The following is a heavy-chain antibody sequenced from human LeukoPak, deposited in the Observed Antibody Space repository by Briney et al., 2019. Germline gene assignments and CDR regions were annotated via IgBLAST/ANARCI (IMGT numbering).Heavy chain of an antibody. CDR2: IKQDGSEK. CDR1: GFTLSSYW. Sequence: GGSLRLSCAASGFTLSSYWMSWVRQAPGKGLEWVANIKQDGSEKYYVDSVKGRFTISRDNAKNSLYLQMNSLRAEDTAVYYCARVRWELDYWGQGTLVTVSS. V-gene: IGHV3-7*03. CDR3: ARVRWELDY. J-gene: IGHJ4*02. D-gene: IGHD1-26*01.